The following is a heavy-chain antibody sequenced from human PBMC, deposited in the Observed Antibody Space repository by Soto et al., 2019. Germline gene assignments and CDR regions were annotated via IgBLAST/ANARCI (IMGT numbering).Heavy chain of an antibody. CDR3: ERDTGNSI. CDR2: INSDGSST. CDR1: GFTFSTYW. J-gene: IGHJ4*02. V-gene: IGHV3-74*01. Sequence: GGSLRLSCAASGFTFSTYWMHWVRQAPGKGLVWVSRINSDGSSTNYADYVKGRFANLRDNAKNTLKLQMNSLRAEETEIYKEERDTGNSIWGQGTWVPVS.